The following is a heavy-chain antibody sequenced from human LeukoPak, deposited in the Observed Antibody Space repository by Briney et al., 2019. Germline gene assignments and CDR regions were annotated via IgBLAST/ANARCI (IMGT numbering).Heavy chain of an antibody. J-gene: IGHJ4*02. Sequence: GGSLRLSCAASGFTFSSYSTNWVRQAPGKGLEWVSSISSSSSYIYYADSVKGRFTISRDNAKNSLYLQMNSLRAEDTAVYYCARGDYDYGDYGDFDYWGQGTLVTVSS. CDR3: ARGDYDYGDYGDFDY. CDR1: GFTFSSYS. CDR2: ISSSSSYI. D-gene: IGHD4-17*01. V-gene: IGHV3-21*01.